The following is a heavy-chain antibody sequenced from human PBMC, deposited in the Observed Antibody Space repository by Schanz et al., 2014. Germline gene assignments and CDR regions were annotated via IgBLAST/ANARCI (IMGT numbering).Heavy chain of an antibody. Sequence: QVQLQQWGAGLLKASETLSLTCAVYGGSSSDCYWSWIRQPPGKGLEWIGEINHSGSTNYNPSLKSRVTISVDPSKNHFSLKVRSVTAADTAVYYCARARGSNRGPRKYYFDYWGQGTLVTVSS. J-gene: IGHJ4*02. CDR1: GGSSSDCY. CDR3: ARARGSNRGPRKYYFDY. CDR2: INHSGST. V-gene: IGHV4-34*01.